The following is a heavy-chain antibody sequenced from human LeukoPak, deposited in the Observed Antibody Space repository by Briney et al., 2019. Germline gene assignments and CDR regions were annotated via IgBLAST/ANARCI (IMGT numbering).Heavy chain of an antibody. Sequence: PGESLKISCKASGYTFTSYGISWVRQAPGQGLEWMGWISAYNGNTNYAQKLQGRVTMTTDTSTSTAYMELRSLRSDDTAVYYCARFVDQVVVPAAHPDQGDFDYWGQGTLVTVSS. V-gene: IGHV1-18*01. D-gene: IGHD2-2*01. J-gene: IGHJ4*02. CDR3: ARFVDQVVVPAAHPDQGDFDY. CDR2: ISAYNGNT. CDR1: GYTFTSYG.